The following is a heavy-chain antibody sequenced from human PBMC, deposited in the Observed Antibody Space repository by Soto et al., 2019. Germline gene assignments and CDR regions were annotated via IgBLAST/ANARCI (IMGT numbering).Heavy chain of an antibody. D-gene: IGHD5-12*01. CDR1: GYTFTIYG. J-gene: IGHJ6*02. CDR3: ARALGYSGYGGMDV. V-gene: IGHV1-18*01. Sequence: QVQLVQSGGEVKKPGASVKVSCKASGYTFTIYGINWVRQAPGQGLEWMGWISPDNGNTNYAQKLQGRVTMTTDTSTSTAYMEQRSLRSDDTAVYYCARALGYSGYGGMDVWGQGTTVTVSS. CDR2: ISPDNGNT.